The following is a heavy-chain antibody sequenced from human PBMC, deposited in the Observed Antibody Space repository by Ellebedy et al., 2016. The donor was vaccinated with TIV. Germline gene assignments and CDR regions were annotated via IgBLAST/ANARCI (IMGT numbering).Heavy chain of an antibody. Sequence: SQTLSLTCAISGDSVTNNDDAWTWIRQSPSRGLEWLGRTFYTSKWNYDYALSVKSRITITADTSNNQFSLHLNSVIPEDTAVYYCGKGIHSPGPRGQWGLPTFPLENYAMDVWGQGTTVTV. J-gene: IGHJ6*02. CDR1: GDSVTNNDDA. CDR3: GKGIHSPGPRGQWGLPTFPLENYAMDV. D-gene: IGHD1-1*01. CDR2: TFYTSKWNY. V-gene: IGHV6-1*01.